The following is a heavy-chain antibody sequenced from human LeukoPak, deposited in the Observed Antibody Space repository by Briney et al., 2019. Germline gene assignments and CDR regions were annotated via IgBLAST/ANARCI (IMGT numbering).Heavy chain of an antibody. CDR2: IRSKAYGGTT. CDR3: TREGAAYGSGSYYFEY. D-gene: IGHD3-10*01. Sequence: GGSLRLSCTASGFTFGDYAMSWVRQAPGKGLEWVGFIRSKAYGGTTEYAASVKGRFTISRDDSKSIAYLQMNSLKTEDTAVYYCTREGAAYGSGSYYFEYWGQGTLVTVSS. J-gene: IGHJ4*02. CDR1: GFTFGDYA. V-gene: IGHV3-49*04.